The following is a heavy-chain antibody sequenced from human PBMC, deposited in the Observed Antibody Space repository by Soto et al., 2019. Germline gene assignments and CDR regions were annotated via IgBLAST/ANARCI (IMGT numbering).Heavy chain of an antibody. CDR1: GGSISSSSYY. CDR3: ARRRYGSASYSTEAYYFDY. J-gene: IGHJ4*02. CDR2: IYYSGST. V-gene: IGHV4-39*01. Sequence: QLQLQESGPGLVKPSETLSLTCTVSGGSISSSSYYWGWIRQPPGKGLEWIGSIYYSGSTYYNPSLKSRVTISVDTSKNQFSLKLSSVTAADTAVYYCARRRYGSASYSTEAYYFDYWGQGTLVTVSS. D-gene: IGHD3-10*01.